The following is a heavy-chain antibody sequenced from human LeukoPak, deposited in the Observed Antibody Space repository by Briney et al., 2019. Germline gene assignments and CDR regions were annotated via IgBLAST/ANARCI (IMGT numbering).Heavy chain of an antibody. D-gene: IGHD2-8*01. CDR1: GYTFTGYY. Sequence: ASVKVSCKASGYTFTGYYIYWLRRAPGQGLEWIGWINPNTAGTKYAQKFQGRVTMTRDMSINTAYMELSRLRSDDTAVYYCARGHLGYCTNGVCGHWFDPWGQGTLVTVSS. CDR2: INPNTAGT. J-gene: IGHJ5*02. CDR3: ARGHLGYCTNGVCGHWFDP. V-gene: IGHV1-2*02.